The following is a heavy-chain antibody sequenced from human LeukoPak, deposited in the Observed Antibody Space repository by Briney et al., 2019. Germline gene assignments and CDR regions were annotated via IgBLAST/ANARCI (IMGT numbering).Heavy chain of an antibody. V-gene: IGHV4-38-2*01. D-gene: IGHD4-17*01. CDR3: ARQPTTTTVYNWFDP. J-gene: IGHJ5*02. Sequence: SETLSLTCAVSGYSISSGYYWGWIRQPPGKGLEGIGRIYHSGSTYYNPSLKSRVTISVDTSKNQFSLKLSSVTAADTAVYYCARQPTTTTVYNWFDPWGQGTLVTVSS. CDR1: GYSISSGYY. CDR2: IYHSGST.